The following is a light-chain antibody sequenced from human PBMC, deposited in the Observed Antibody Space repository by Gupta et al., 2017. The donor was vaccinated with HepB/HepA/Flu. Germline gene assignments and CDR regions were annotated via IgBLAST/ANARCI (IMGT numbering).Light chain of an antibody. J-gene: IGLJ3*02. CDR3: KSYDSRNHGV. CDR1: SGSIASNF. V-gene: IGLV6-57*03. CDR2: EDN. Sequence: NFMLTQPHSVSESPGKTVTISCSRSSGSIASNFVQWYQQRPGSAPTIVIYEDNQRPSGVVDRFSGSIDSSSNSASLTISGLKTEDEADYYCKSYDSRNHGVFGGGTKLTVL.